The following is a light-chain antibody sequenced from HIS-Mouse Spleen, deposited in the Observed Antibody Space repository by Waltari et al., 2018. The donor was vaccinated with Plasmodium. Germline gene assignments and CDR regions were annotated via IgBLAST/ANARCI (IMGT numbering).Light chain of an antibody. J-gene: IGKJ1*01. CDR2: AAS. CDR1: QGISNY. CDR3: QKYNSAPWT. V-gene: IGKV1-27*01. Sequence: DIQMTQSPSSLSASVGDRVTITCRASQGISNYLAWYQQKPGQVPKLLIYAASTLQSGVPSRVSGSGSGTDFTLTSRSLQPEDVATYYCQKYNSAPWTFGQGTKVEIK.